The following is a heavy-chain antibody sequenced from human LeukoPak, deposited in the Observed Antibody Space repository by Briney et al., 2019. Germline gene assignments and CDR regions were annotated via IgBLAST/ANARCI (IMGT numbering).Heavy chain of an antibody. CDR3: ARGPWNPKNYLDY. CDR2: MNPNSGNT. J-gene: IGHJ4*02. CDR1: GYTFTSYD. Sequence: ASVKVSCKASGYTFTSYDINWVRQATGQGLEWMGWMNPNSGNTGYAQKFQGRITMTRDTSTSTVYMELSSLTSEDTAVYYCARGPWNPKNYLDYWGQGTRATVSS. V-gene: IGHV1-8*01. D-gene: IGHD1-1*01.